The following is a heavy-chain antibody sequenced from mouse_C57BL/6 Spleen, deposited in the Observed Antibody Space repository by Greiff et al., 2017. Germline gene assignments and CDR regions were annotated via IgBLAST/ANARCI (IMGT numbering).Heavy chain of an antibody. CDR1: GYTFTSYW. CDR3: ARGGSRGWYFDV. Sequence: QVQLQQPGTELVKPGASVKLSCKASGYTFTSYWMHWVKQRPGQGLEWIGNINPSNGGTNYNEKFKSKATLTVDKSSSTAYMQLSSLTSEDSAVYDCARGGSRGWYFDVWGTGTTVTVSS. CDR2: INPSNGGT. D-gene: IGHD1-1*01. J-gene: IGHJ1*03. V-gene: IGHV1-53*01.